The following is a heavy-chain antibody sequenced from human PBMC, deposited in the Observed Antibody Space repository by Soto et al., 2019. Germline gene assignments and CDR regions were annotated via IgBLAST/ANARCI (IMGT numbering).Heavy chain of an antibody. Sequence: QVQLQESGRGLVKPSQTLSLTCTVSSGTISSGDYYWSWIRQPPGKGLEWIGYIYHSGSTYYNPSLKSRVTISVDTSKNQFSLKLSSVTAADTAVYYCARERPDGARLDPWGQGTLVTVSS. CDR2: IYHSGST. J-gene: IGHJ5*02. CDR3: ARERPDGARLDP. D-gene: IGHD6-6*01. V-gene: IGHV4-30-4*01. CDR1: SGTISSGDYY.